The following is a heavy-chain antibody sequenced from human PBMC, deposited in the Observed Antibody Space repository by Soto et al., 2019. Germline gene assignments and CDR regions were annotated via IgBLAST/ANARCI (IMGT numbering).Heavy chain of an antibody. CDR2: IWYDGSNK. CDR3: ARDSGRSYYYDSSGYQDY. D-gene: IGHD3-22*01. Sequence: GGSLRLSCAASGFTFSSYGMHWVRQAPGKGLEWVAVIWYDGSNKYYADSVKSRFTISRDNSKNTLYLQMNSLRAEDTAVYYCARDSGRSYYYDSSGYQDYWGQGTLVTVSS. V-gene: IGHV3-33*01. CDR1: GFTFSSYG. J-gene: IGHJ4*02.